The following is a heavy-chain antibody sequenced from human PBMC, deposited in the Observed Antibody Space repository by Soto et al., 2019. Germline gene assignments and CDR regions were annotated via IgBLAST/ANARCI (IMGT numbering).Heavy chain of an antibody. Sequence: PGGSLRLSCAASGFTFSSYSMNWVRQAPGKGLEWVSPISSSSSYIYYADSVKGRFTISRDNAKNSLYLQMNSLRAEDTAVYYCARSYQDYYDSSGYSPYYFDYWGQGTLVTVS. D-gene: IGHD3-22*01. CDR2: ISSSSSYI. J-gene: IGHJ4*02. CDR3: ARSYQDYYDSSGYSPYYFDY. V-gene: IGHV3-21*01. CDR1: GFTFSSYS.